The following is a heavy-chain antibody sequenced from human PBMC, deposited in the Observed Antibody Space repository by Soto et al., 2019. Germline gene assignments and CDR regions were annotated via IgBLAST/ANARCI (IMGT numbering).Heavy chain of an antibody. D-gene: IGHD3-10*01. J-gene: IGHJ4*02. CDR2: ISYDGSNK. CDR1: GFTFSSYG. CDR3: AKDRRGGPDY. V-gene: IGHV3-30*18. Sequence: QVQLVESGGGVVQPGRSLRLSCAASGFTFSSYGMHWVRQAPGKGLEWVAVISYDGSNKYYADSVKGRFTISRDNSKNTLYLQMNSLRAEDTAVYYCAKDRRGGPDYWGQGTLVTVSS.